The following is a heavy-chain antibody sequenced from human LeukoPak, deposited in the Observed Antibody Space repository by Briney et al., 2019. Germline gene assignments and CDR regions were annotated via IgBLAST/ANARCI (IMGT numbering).Heavy chain of an antibody. D-gene: IGHD3-22*01. J-gene: IGHJ4*02. CDR3: ANYYYDGSGYYPYFDY. CDR2: IYSGGGT. Sequence: GGSLRLSCAASGLTFSSYEMNWVRQTPGKGLEWVSAIYSGGGTYYADSVKGRFTLSRDISKNTLYLQMNSLRAEDTAVYYCANYYYDGSGYYPYFDYWGQGTLVTVSS. V-gene: IGHV3-66*01. CDR1: GLTFSSYE.